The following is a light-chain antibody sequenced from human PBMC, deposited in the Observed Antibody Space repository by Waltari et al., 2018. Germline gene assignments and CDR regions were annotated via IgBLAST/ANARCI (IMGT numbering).Light chain of an antibody. J-gene: IGKJ2*01. V-gene: IGKV3-20*01. CDR2: GAS. CDR3: QQYDSSPMYT. CDR1: QSVSSIY. Sequence: EIVLTQSPGTLSLSPGERATLSCRASQSVSSIYLAWYQQKPGQAPRLLIYGASSRATGIPDRFSGSGSGTDFTLTISRLEPEDFAVYYCQQYDSSPMYTFGRGTKLEIK.